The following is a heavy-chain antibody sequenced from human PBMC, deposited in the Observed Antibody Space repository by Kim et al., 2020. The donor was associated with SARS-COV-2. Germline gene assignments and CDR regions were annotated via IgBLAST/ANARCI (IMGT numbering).Heavy chain of an antibody. D-gene: IGHD3-16*01. J-gene: IGHJ4*02. V-gene: IGHV3-30-3*01. CDR3: ARALRGDYLSVAAD. Sequence: GGSLRLSCAASGFTFSSYAMHWVRQAPGKGLEWVEVISFDGNNKYYADSVKGRFSISRDNSKNTLYLQMNSLRVEDTAVYYCARALRGDYLSVAADWGQGTLVTVSS. CDR2: ISFDGNNK. CDR1: GFTFSSYA.